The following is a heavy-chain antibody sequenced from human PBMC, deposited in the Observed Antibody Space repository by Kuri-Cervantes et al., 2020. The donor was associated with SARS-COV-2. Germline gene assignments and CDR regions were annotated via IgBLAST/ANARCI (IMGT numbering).Heavy chain of an antibody. D-gene: IGHD3-3*01. Sequence: ASVKVSCKASGYTFTSYGISWVRQAPGQGLEWMGWISAYNGNTNYAQKLQGRVTMTTDTSTSTAYMELRSLRSDDTAVYYCARNHYDFWSGRNWLDPWGQGTLVTVSS. V-gene: IGHV1-18*01. CDR1: GYTFTSYG. CDR3: ARNHYDFWSGRNWLDP. J-gene: IGHJ5*02. CDR2: ISAYNGNT.